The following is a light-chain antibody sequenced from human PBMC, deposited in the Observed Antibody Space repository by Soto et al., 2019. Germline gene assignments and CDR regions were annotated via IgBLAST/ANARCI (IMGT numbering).Light chain of an antibody. J-gene: IGKJ2*01. CDR3: QQYDKWPYT. CDR1: XSVXXX. V-gene: IGKV3-15*01. CDR2: GAF. Sequence: EIXXTRYPGTLSVXPGERATVSCRTSXSVXXXLAWYQQKPGQAPRLLIYGAFIRAPGFAVRFRGTGSGSEFTLTINSLQSEDGALYYCQQYDKWPYTFGQGTNLEI.